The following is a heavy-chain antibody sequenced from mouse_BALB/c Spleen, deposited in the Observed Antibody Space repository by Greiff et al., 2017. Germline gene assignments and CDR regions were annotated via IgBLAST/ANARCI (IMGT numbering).Heavy chain of an antibody. D-gene: IGHD1-1*01. V-gene: IGHV1-7*01. CDR1: GYTFTSYW. J-gene: IGHJ4*01. CDR3: ARRDYDGSSYVYYAMDY. Sequence: VQLQQSGAELAKPGASVKMSCKASGYTFTSYWMHWVKQRPGQGLEWIGYINPSTGYTEYNQKFKDKATLTADKSSSTAYMQLSSLTSEDSAIYYCARRDYDGSSYVYYAMDYWGQGTSVTVSS. CDR2: INPSTGYT.